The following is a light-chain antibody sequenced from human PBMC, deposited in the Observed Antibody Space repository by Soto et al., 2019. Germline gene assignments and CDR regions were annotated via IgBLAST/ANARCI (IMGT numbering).Light chain of an antibody. CDR3: QQYSTDSGT. Sequence: DIQMTQSPSTLSAFVGERVTVTCRASRNIGTSLAWYQQKSGKPPRLFILKASILDSGVPSRFSGSGSGTDFTLTISSLQPDDFATYYCQQYSTDSGTFGQGTKLEIK. CDR2: KAS. V-gene: IGKV1-5*03. J-gene: IGKJ1*01. CDR1: RNIGTS.